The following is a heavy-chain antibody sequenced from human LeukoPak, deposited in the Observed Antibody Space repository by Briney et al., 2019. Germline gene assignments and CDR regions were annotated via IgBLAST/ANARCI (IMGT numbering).Heavy chain of an antibody. CDR2: IYYSGST. Sequence: SETLSLTCTVSGGSVSSGTYYWSWIRQPPGKGLEWIGYIYYSGSTNYNPSLKSRVTISVDTPKNQFSLKLSSVTAADTAVYYCARDRVRGNSNPFFDYWGQGTLVTVSS. CDR1: GGSVSSGTYY. J-gene: IGHJ4*02. V-gene: IGHV4-61*01. CDR3: ARDRVRGNSNPFFDY. D-gene: IGHD4-11*01.